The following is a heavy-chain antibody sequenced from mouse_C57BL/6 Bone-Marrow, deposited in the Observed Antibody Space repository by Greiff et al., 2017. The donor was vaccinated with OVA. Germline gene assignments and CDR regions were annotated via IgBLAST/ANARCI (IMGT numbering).Heavy chain of an antibody. Sequence: VQLQQSGAELVKPGASVKLSCTASGFNIKDYYMHWVKQRTEQGLEWIGRIDPEDGETKYAPKFPGKATITADTSSNTAYLQLSSLTSEDTAVYYCASYGYDVGAWFAYWGQGTLVTVSA. D-gene: IGHD2-2*01. CDR2: IDPEDGET. CDR1: GFNIKDYY. V-gene: IGHV14-2*01. CDR3: ASYGYDVGAWFAY. J-gene: IGHJ3*01.